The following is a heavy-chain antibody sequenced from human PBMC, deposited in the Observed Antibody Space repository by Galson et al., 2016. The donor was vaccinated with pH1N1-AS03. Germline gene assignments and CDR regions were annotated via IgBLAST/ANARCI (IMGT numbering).Heavy chain of an antibody. J-gene: IGHJ4*02. CDR2: IISNGSGT. CDR3: ARDRDGSDYFDS. CDR1: GFTFSDNW. V-gene: IGHV3-74*01. D-gene: IGHD5-24*01. Sequence: SLRLSCAASGFTFSDNWMHWVRQAPGKGLEWVSRIISNGSGTNYADSVKGRFTTSRDNARNTLYLQMNSLRAEDTAVYYCARDRDGSDYFDSWGQGTLVTVSS.